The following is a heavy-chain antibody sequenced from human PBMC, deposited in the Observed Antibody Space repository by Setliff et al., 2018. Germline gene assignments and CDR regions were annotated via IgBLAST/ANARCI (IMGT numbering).Heavy chain of an antibody. CDR2: IIPVLGMT. J-gene: IGHJ6*03. D-gene: IGHD3-22*01. Sequence: SVKVSCKASGDPFNAYGVSWVRQAPGQGLEWMGAIIPVLGMTDYAQKFQGRLTITADQSTTTVYMELSSLRFDDTALYYCASPSDSGDCFYYYYMDVWGKGTTVTVSS. CDR3: ASPSDSGDCFYYYYMDV. V-gene: IGHV1-69*10. CDR1: GDPFNAYG.